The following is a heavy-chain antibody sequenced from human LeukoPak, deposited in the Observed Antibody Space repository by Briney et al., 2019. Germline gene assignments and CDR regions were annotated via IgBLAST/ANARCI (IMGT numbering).Heavy chain of an antibody. CDR3: ARALLMTTVTTEIRDCYYMDV. CDR2: INPNSGGT. J-gene: IGHJ6*03. D-gene: IGHD4-17*01. V-gene: IGHV1-2*02. CDR1: GYTFTGYY. Sequence: ASVKVSCKASGYTFTGYYMHWVRQAPGQGLEWMGWINPNSGGTKSAQKFQGRVTMTRDTSISTAYMELSRLRSDDTAVYYCARALLMTTVTTEIRDCYYMDVWGKGTTVTISS.